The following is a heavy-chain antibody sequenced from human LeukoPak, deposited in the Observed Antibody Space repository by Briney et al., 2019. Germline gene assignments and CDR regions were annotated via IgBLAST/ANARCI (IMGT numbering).Heavy chain of an antibody. Sequence: GASVKVSCKASGYTFTTYNINWVRQAPGQGLEWMGWISGYNGNTNYAQKLQGRVTMTRDMSISTAYMELSRLRSDDTAVYYCARDPTPLYYYDSSGFDYWGQGTLVTVSS. CDR3: ARDPTPLYYYDSSGFDY. CDR1: GYTFTTYN. J-gene: IGHJ4*02. CDR2: ISGYNGNT. V-gene: IGHV1-18*01. D-gene: IGHD3-22*01.